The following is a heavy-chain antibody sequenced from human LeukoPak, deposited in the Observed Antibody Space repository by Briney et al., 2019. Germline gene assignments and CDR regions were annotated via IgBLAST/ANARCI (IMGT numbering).Heavy chain of an antibody. CDR3: AKEKNSWYFDL. Sequence: GGSLRLSCAASGFTFRTYGMHWVRQAPGKGLDWLAVISYDGSKKYYGDSVKGRITISRDNSKNTLYLQMNSLRAEDTAVSFCAKEKNSWYFDLWGRGALVAVSS. J-gene: IGHJ2*01. V-gene: IGHV3-30*18. CDR2: ISYDGSKK. CDR1: GFTFRTYG.